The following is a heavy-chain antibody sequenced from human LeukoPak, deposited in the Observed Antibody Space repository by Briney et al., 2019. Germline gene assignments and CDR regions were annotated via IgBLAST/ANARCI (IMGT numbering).Heavy chain of an antibody. D-gene: IGHD5-18*01. CDR3: GRTSLAYSYVDY. Sequence: SGPTLVKPTQTLTLTCTFSGFSLNTGGAAVGWIRQPPGKALEWLALIYWDDDKRYSPSLKSRLTITKDTSKNQVVLTMTNVDPVDTATYYCGRTSLAYSYVDYWGQGTLVTVSS. CDR2: IYWDDDK. V-gene: IGHV2-5*02. CDR1: GFSLNTGGAA. J-gene: IGHJ4*02.